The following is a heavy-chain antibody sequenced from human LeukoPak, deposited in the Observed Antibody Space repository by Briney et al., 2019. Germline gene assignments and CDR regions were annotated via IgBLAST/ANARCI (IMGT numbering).Heavy chain of an antibody. D-gene: IGHD6-13*01. CDR3: ARGDSSPGDMDV. V-gene: IGHV4-61*02. Sequence: SETLSLTCTVSGGSISSGSYYWSWIRRPAGKGLEWIGRIYTSGSTNYNPSLKSRVTISVDTSKNQFSLKLSSVTAADTAVYYCARGDSSPGDMDVWGKGTTVTVSS. J-gene: IGHJ6*03. CDR2: IYTSGST. CDR1: GGSISSGSYY.